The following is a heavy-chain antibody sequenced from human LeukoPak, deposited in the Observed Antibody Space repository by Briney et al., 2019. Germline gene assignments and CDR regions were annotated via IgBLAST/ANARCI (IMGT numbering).Heavy chain of an antibody. D-gene: IGHD1-26*01. CDR2: IYYSVST. CDR3: ARYSGSHYAFDI. J-gene: IGHJ3*02. V-gene: IGHV4-59*08. CDR1: GGSISSYY. Sequence: SETLSLTCTVSGGSISSYYWSWIRQPPGKGLEWIGYIYYSVSTNYNPSLKSRVTISVDTSKNQFSLKLNSVTAADTALFYCARYSGSHYAFDIWGQGTKVTVSS.